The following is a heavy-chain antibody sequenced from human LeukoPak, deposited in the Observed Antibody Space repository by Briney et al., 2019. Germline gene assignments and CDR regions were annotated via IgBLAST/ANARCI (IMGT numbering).Heavy chain of an antibody. Sequence: GGCLRLSCAASGFTFSSYWMNWARQAPGKGLEWVASINHNGNVNYYVDSVKGRFTISRDNAKNSLYLQMSNLRAEDTAVYFCARGGGLDVWGQGATVTVSS. CDR2: INHNGNVN. CDR3: ARGGGLDV. CDR1: GFTFSSYW. J-gene: IGHJ6*02. D-gene: IGHD3-16*01. V-gene: IGHV3-7*03.